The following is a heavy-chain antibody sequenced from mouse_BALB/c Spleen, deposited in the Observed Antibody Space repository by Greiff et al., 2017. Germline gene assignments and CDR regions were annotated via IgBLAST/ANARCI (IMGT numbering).Heavy chain of an antibody. CDR1: GYTFTSYV. CDR3: ARGGYGSSSWFAY. CDR2: INPYNDGT. Sequence: EVKLVESGPELVKPGASVKMSCKASGYTFTSYVMHWVKQKPGQGLEWIGYINPYNDGTKYNEKFKGKATLTSDKSSSTAYMELSSLTSEDSAVYYCARGGYGSSSWFAYWGQGTLVTVSA. V-gene: IGHV1-14*01. J-gene: IGHJ3*01. D-gene: IGHD1-1*01.